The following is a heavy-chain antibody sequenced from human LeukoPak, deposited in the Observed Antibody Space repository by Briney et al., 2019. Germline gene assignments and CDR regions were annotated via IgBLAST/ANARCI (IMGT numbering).Heavy chain of an antibody. CDR3: ARGGEDYYDSSGYYPGIDY. Sequence: ASVKVSCTASGYTFTSYGISWVRQAPGQGLEWMGWISAYNGNTNHAQKLQGRVTMTTDTSTSTAYMELRSLRSDDTAVYYCARGGEDYYDSSGYYPGIDYWGQGTLVTVSS. CDR1: GYTFTSYG. CDR2: ISAYNGNT. J-gene: IGHJ4*02. V-gene: IGHV1-18*01. D-gene: IGHD3-22*01.